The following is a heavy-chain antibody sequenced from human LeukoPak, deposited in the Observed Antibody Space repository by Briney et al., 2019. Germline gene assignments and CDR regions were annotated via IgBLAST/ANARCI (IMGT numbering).Heavy chain of an antibody. D-gene: IGHD6-13*01. Sequence: AGGSLRLSCAASGFTFSSYAMSWVRQAPGKGLEWVSAISGSGGSTYYVDSVKGRFTISRDNSKNTLYLQMNSLRAEDTAVYYCAKGEQQLALNWFDPWGQGTLVTVSS. J-gene: IGHJ5*02. V-gene: IGHV3-23*01. CDR1: GFTFSSYA. CDR2: ISGSGGST. CDR3: AKGEQQLALNWFDP.